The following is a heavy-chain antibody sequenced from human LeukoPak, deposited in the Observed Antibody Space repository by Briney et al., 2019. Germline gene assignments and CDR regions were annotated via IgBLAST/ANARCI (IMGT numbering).Heavy chain of an antibody. Sequence: SETLALTCTVSGGSISSYYWSWIRQPPGKGLEWIGYIYYSGSTNYNPSLKSRVTISVDTSKNQFSLKLSSVTAADTAVYYCAREGHYDFWSGYPQYYFDYWGQGTLVTVSS. V-gene: IGHV4-59*01. D-gene: IGHD3-3*01. CDR2: IYYSGST. J-gene: IGHJ4*02. CDR1: GGSISSYY. CDR3: AREGHYDFWSGYPQYYFDY.